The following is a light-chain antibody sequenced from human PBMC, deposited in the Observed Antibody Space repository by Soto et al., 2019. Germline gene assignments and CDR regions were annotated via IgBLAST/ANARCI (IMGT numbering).Light chain of an antibody. Sequence: QSVLTQPPSVSGAPGKRVTISCTGNNSNLGAGYDVHWYQQLPGAAPKLVIFGNRNRPSGVPERFSGSKSGTSASLAITGLQAEDEADYYCQAYDYSVTASVFGGGTKLTVL. J-gene: IGLJ3*02. CDR1: NSNLGAGYD. CDR3: QAYDYSVTASV. V-gene: IGLV1-40*01. CDR2: GNR.